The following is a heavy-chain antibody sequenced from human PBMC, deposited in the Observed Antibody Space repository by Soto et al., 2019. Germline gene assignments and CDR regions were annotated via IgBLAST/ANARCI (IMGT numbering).Heavy chain of an antibody. V-gene: IGHV4-59*01. CDR1: GGSISSYY. CDR2: IYYSGST. CDR3: ARNRLSWQPYYGMDV. J-gene: IGHJ6*02. Sequence: QVQLQESGPGLVKPSETLSLTCTVSGGSISSYYWSWIRQPPGKGLEWIGHIYYSGSTNYNPSLKSRVTISVDTSKNQFSLKLSSVTAADTAVYYCARNRLSWQPYYGMDVWGQGTTVTVSS.